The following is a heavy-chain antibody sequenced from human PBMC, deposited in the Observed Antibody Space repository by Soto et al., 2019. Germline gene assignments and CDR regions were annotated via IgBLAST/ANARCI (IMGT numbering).Heavy chain of an antibody. CDR2: ISAYNGNT. V-gene: IGHV1-18*01. CDR3: ARAKTTYSARGEFDY. Sequence: QVQLVQSGAEVKKPGASVKVSCKASGYTFTSYGISWVRQAPGQGLEWMGWISAYNGNTNYAQKLQGRVTKTTDTSTSTAYMELRSLRSDDTAVYYCARAKTTYSARGEFDYWGQGTLVTVSS. D-gene: IGHD3-10*01. CDR1: GYTFTSYG. J-gene: IGHJ4*02.